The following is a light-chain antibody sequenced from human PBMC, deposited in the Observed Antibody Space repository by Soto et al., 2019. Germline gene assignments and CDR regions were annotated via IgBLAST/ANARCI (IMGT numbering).Light chain of an antibody. V-gene: IGKV1-5*01. J-gene: IGKJ4*01. CDR1: QSISGW. CDR3: QQSKSLSLS. CDR2: DAS. Sequence: DIQMTQSPSTLSASVGDRITITCRASQSISGWLAWYQQKPGKAPKLLIYDASTLEDGVPSRFSGSGSGTEYILTISSLQPDDFAPYYCQQSKSLSLSFGGGTRV.